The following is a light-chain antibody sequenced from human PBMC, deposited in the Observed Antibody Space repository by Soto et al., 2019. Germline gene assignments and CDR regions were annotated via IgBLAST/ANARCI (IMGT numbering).Light chain of an antibody. Sequence: DIQMTQSPSSLSASVGDRVTITCRASQGIMNYLAWFQQKPGKAPKSLIYDTSTLQSGVPPKFSGSGSGTEFTLTISSLQPEDFATYYCQQYKSYPLTFGGGTRVDIK. J-gene: IGKJ4*01. CDR3: QQYKSYPLT. CDR2: DTS. V-gene: IGKV1-16*02. CDR1: QGIMNY.